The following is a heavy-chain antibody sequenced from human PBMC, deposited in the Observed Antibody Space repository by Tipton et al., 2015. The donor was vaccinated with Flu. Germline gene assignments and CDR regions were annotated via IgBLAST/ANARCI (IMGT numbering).Heavy chain of an antibody. Sequence: TLSLTCTVSGGSMSSYYWSWIRQPAGKGLEWIGRISTSGSTNYNASLESRVTMSRDTSKNQFSLRLRSATAADTALYYCARDLRGYSGYTGGDAFDVWGPGMMVTVSS. CDR2: ISTSGST. CDR1: GGSMSSYY. J-gene: IGHJ3*01. CDR3: ARDLRGYSGYTGGDAFDV. V-gene: IGHV4-4*07. D-gene: IGHD5-12*01.